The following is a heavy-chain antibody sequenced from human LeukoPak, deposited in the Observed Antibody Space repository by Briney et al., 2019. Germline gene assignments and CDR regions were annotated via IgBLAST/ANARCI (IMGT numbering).Heavy chain of an antibody. V-gene: IGHV3-23*01. CDR2: IGTNEQRT. Sequence: GGSLRLSCVASGFSFSRYAMNWVRQTPGKGLEWVSLIGTNEQRTHYADSVKGRFTISRDNSKNTLFLQMNSLRAEDTAVYYCAKDLDSTDLYDNADWGQGTLVTVSS. CDR1: GFSFSRYA. CDR3: AKDLDSTDLYDNAD. J-gene: IGHJ1*01. D-gene: IGHD6-19*01.